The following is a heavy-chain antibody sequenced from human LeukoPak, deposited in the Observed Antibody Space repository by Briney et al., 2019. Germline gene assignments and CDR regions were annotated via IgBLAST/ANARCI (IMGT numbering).Heavy chain of an antibody. CDR1: GFTFSSYG. CDR3: AKDFRSSGMDV. V-gene: IGHV3-30*18. D-gene: IGHD1-26*01. J-gene: IGHJ6*02. Sequence: GRSLRLSCAASGFTFSSYGMHWVRQAPGKGLEWVAVISYDGSNKYYADSVKGRFTISRDNSKNTLYLQMNSLRAEDTAVYYCAKDFRSSGMDVWGQGTTVTVSS. CDR2: ISYDGSNK.